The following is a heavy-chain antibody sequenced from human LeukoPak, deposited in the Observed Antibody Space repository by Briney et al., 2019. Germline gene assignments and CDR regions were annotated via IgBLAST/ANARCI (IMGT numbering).Heavy chain of an antibody. CDR3: TRGTLHLDT. CDR2: ISHSGNT. CDR1: RFSISSGYY. V-gene: IGHV4-38-2*01. J-gene: IGHJ5*02. Sequence: SETLSLTCAVSRFSISSGYYWGWIRQPPGKGLEWVATISHSGNTYFNPSLQSRVTVSLDTSKNQFSLNVTSVKAADTAMYYCTRGTLHLDTWGQATLVIVSS. D-gene: IGHD2-15*01.